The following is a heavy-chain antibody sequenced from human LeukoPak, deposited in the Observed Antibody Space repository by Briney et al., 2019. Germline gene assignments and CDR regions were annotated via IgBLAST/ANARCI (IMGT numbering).Heavy chain of an antibody. Sequence: PSETLSLTCTVSGGSISSYYWSWIRQPPGKGLEWIGYIYTSGSTNYNPSLKSRVTISVDTSKNQFSLKLSSVTAADTAVYYCARDPGPPHDVFDYWGQGTLVTVSS. CDR1: GGSISSYY. J-gene: IGHJ4*02. CDR3: ARDPGPPHDVFDY. D-gene: IGHD2-8*02. CDR2: IYTSGST. V-gene: IGHV4-4*09.